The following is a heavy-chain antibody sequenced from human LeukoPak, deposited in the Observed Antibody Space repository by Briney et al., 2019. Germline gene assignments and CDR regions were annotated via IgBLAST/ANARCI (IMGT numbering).Heavy chain of an antibody. D-gene: IGHD3-22*01. V-gene: IGHV3-9*01. J-gene: IGHJ3*02. CDR1: GFTFDDYA. CDR2: ISWNSGSI. CDR3: ASGYDSSGYYWPDAFDI. Sequence: GGSLRLSCAASGFTFDDYAMHWVRQAPGKGLEWVSGISWNSGSIGYADSVKGRFTISRDNAKNSLYLQMNSLRAEDTAVYYCASGYDSSGYYWPDAFDIWGQGTMVTVSS.